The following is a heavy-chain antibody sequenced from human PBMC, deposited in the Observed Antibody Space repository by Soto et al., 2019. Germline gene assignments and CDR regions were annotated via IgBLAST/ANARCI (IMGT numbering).Heavy chain of an antibody. CDR3: AYGSSSAWIDK. CDR2: VYFSGGNS. J-gene: IGHJ4*02. Sequence: PSETLSLTCSVSGDSLRGYHYYWGWIRQAPGKGLEWVGSVYFSGGNSYYNPSPKSRVTISVDTSYNKFFLRLNSVTAADTAVYFCAYGSSSAWIDKWGQGTLVTVSS. CDR1: GDSLRGYHYY. D-gene: IGHD6-25*01. V-gene: IGHV4-39*01.